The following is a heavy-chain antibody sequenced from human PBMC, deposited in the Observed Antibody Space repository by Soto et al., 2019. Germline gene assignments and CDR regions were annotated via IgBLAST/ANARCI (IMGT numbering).Heavy chain of an antibody. CDR1: GGSISSYY. CDR3: ARVTVHEAYFDY. D-gene: IGHD4-4*01. CDR2: IYYSGST. Sequence: QVQLQESGPGLVKPSETLSLTCTVSGGSISSYYWSWIRQPPGKGLEWIGYIYYSGSTNYNPSLKSRVTISVDTSKNQFSLKLSSVTAADTAVYYCARVTVHEAYFDYWGQGTLVTVSS. V-gene: IGHV4-59*01. J-gene: IGHJ4*02.